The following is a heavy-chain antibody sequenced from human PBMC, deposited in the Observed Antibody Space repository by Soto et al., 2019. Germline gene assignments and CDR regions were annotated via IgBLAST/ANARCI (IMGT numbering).Heavy chain of an antibody. CDR1: GFTVSSYG. D-gene: IGHD3-22*01. J-gene: IGHJ4*02. V-gene: IGHV3-33*01. CDR2: IWYDGSNK. Sequence: GGSLGLGCAASGFTVSSYGMHWVRQAPGKGPEWVAVIWYDGSNKYYADSVKGRFTISRENSKNTLYLQMNSLRAEDTAVYYCARGDSSGNYWGQGTLVTVSS. CDR3: ARGDSSGNY.